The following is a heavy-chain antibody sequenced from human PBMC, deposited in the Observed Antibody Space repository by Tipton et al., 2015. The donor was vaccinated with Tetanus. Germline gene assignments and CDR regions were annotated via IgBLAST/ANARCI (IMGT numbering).Heavy chain of an antibody. CDR1: GFTFDDYA. J-gene: IGHJ4*02. D-gene: IGHD6-13*01. CDR3: AKASRDVYSSSWYYFDY. CDR2: ISWNSGSI. V-gene: IGHV3-9*01. Sequence: SLRLSCAASGFTFDDYAMHWVRQAPGKGLEWVSGISWNSGSIGYADSVKGRFTISRDNAKNFLYLQMNSLRAEDTALYYCAKASRDVYSSSWYYFDYWGQGTLVTVSS.